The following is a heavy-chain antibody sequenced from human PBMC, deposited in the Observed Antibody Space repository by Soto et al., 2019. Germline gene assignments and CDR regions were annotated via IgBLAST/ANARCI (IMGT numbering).Heavy chain of an antibody. D-gene: IGHD6-19*01. CDR3: AKLDERHSSGWYALFDY. CDR2: TYYSGST. CDR1: GGSVSSRSYY. V-gene: IGHV4-39*01. J-gene: IGHJ4*02. Sequence: SETLSLTCTVSGGSVSSRSYYWGWIRQPPGKGLEWIGSTYYSGSTYYNPPLKSRVTISVDTSKNQFSLKLSSVTAADTAVYYCAKLDERHSSGWYALFDYCGQGTLVTVSS.